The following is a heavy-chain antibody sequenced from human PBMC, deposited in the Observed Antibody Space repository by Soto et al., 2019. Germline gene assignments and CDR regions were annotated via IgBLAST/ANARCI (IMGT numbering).Heavy chain of an antibody. Sequence: GGSLRLSCVASGFTFSSYYMTWVRQAPGEGLEWVANMNQDGSEKYYVDSVKGRFIISRDNAENSLYLEVSSLRADDTAVYYCVRDILAPPLTGSYAELYYYGMDVWGQGTTVTVSS. CDR2: MNQDGSEK. CDR1: GFTFSSYY. V-gene: IGHV3-7*05. CDR3: VRDILAPPLTGSYAELYYYGMDV. D-gene: IGHD1-26*01. J-gene: IGHJ6*02.